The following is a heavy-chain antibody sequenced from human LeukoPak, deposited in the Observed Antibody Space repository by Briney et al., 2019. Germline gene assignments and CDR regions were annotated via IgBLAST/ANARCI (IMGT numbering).Heavy chain of an antibody. J-gene: IGHJ6*03. CDR1: GFTFSSYA. CDR2: ISYDGSNK. D-gene: IGHD3-22*01. Sequence: GGSLRLSCAASGFTFSSYAMHWVRQAPGKGLEWVAVISYDGSNKYYADSVKGRFTISRDNSKNTLYLQMNSLRAEDTAVSYCSIDYYDSSGYYDYYYYMDVWGKGTTVTVSS. V-gene: IGHV3-30*14. CDR3: SIDYYDSSGYYDYYYYMDV.